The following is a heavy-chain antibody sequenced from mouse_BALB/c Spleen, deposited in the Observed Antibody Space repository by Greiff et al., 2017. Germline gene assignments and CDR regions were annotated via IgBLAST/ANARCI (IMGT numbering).Heavy chain of an antibody. J-gene: IGHJ2*01. CDR1: GYSITSDYA. V-gene: IGHV3-2*02. Sequence: VQLQQSGPGLVKPSQSLSLTCTVTGYSITSDYAWNWIRQFPGNKLEWMGYISYSGSTSYNPSLKSRISITRDTSKNQFFLQLNSVTTEDTATYYCAIITTVVADYWGQGTTLTVSS. D-gene: IGHD1-1*01. CDR3: AIITTVVADY. CDR2: ISYSGST.